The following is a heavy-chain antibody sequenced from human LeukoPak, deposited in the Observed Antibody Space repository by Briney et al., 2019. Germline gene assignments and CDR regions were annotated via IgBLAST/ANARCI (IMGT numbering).Heavy chain of an antibody. Sequence: GGSLRLSCAASGFTFDDYAMHWVRQAPGKGLEWVSGISWNSGSIGYADSVKGRFTISRDNAKNSLYLQMNSLRVEDTAVYFCATRPASETYFAVFDYWGQGTLVTVSS. CDR3: ATRPASETYFAVFDY. D-gene: IGHD1-26*01. V-gene: IGHV3-9*01. J-gene: IGHJ4*02. CDR2: ISWNSGSI. CDR1: GFTFDDYA.